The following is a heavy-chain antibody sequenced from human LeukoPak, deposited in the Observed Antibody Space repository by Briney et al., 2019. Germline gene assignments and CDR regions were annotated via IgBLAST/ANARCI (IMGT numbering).Heavy chain of an antibody. CDR2: INPNSGGT. CDR3: ARDSNAYYYDSSGYWHWFDP. D-gene: IGHD3-22*01. J-gene: IGHJ5*02. V-gene: IGHV1-2*02. CDR1: GYTFTSYY. Sequence: ASVKVSCKASGYTFTSYYMHWVRQAPGQGLEWMGWINPNSGGTNYAQKFQGRVTMTRDTSISTAYMELSRLRSDDTAVYYCARDSNAYYYDSSGYWHWFDPWGQGTLVTVSS.